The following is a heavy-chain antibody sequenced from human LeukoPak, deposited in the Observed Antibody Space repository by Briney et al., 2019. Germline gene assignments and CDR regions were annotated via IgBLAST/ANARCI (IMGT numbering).Heavy chain of an antibody. V-gene: IGHV3-30-3*01. Sequence: GRSLRLSCAASGVTFSSYAMHWGRQAPGKGLEWVAVISYAVSNKYYADTVRGRFTISRDNSNNTLYMQMNSLRAEDRAVNYCARDFGCHPYDSSGYPGDYWRQGTLVTVSS. CDR1: GVTFSSYA. J-gene: IGHJ4*02. D-gene: IGHD3-22*01. CDR3: ARDFGCHPYDSSGYPGDY. CDR2: ISYAVSNK.